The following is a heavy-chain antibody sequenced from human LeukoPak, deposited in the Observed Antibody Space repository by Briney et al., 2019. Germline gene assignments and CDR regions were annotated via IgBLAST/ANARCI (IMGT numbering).Heavy chain of an antibody. CDR3: AREGTTYYFDY. CDR1: GGTFSSYA. Sequence: SVKVSCEASGGTFSSYAISWVRQAPGQGLEWMGRIIPIFGIANYAQKFQGRVTITADKSTSTAYMELSSLRSEDTAVYYCAREGTTYYFDYWGQGTLVTVSS. J-gene: IGHJ4*02. V-gene: IGHV1-69*04. D-gene: IGHD1-7*01. CDR2: IIPIFGIA.